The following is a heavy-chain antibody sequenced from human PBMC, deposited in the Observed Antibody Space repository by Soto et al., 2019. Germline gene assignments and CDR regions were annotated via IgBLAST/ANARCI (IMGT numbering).Heavy chain of an antibody. V-gene: IGHV1-18*01. CDR1: GYTFTSYG. J-gene: IGHJ3*02. CDR2: ISAYNGNT. CDR3: ARERTIFGVVIYRDDAFDI. D-gene: IGHD3-3*01. Sequence: ASVKVSCKASGYTFTSYGISWVRQPPGQGLEWMGWISAYNGNTNYAQKLQGRVTMTTDTSTSTAYMELRSLRSDDTAVYYCARERTIFGVVIYRDDAFDIWGQGTMVTVSS.